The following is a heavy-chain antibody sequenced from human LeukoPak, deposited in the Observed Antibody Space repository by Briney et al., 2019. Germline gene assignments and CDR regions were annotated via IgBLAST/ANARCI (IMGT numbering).Heavy chain of an antibody. V-gene: IGHV4-34*01. D-gene: IGHD3-22*01. CDR2: INHSGST. CDR1: GGSFSGYY. J-gene: IGHJ5*02. CDR3: ARTTRGYNYDSLRFDP. Sequence: SETLSLTCAVYGGSFSGYYWSWIRQPPGKGLEWIGEINHSGSTNYNPSLKSRVTISVDTSKNHFSLKLSSVTAADTAVYYCARTTRGYNYDSLRFDPWGQGTLVTVSS.